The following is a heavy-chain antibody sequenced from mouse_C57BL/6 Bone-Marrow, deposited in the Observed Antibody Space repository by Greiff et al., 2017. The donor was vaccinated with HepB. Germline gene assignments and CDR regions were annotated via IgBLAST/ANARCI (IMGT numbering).Heavy chain of an antibody. D-gene: IGHD2-1*01. V-gene: IGHV1-80*01. CDR1: GYAFSSYW. CDR2: IYPGDGDT. J-gene: IGHJ3*01. CDR3: ARAADGNYLFAY. Sequence: LVESGASVKISCKASGYAFSSYWMNWVKQRPGKGLEWIGQIYPGDGDTNYNGKFKGKATLTADKSSSTAYMQLSSLTSEDSAVYFCARAADGNYLFAYWGQGTLVTVSA.